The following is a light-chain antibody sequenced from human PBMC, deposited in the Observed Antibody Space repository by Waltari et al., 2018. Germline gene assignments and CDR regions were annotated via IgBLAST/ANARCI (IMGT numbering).Light chain of an antibody. CDR2: DVD. CDR1: SSDVGGYDY. CDR3: CAYAGDFL. V-gene: IGLV2-11*01. J-gene: IGLJ2*01. Sequence: QPALTQPRSVSGSPGQSVTISCTGRSSDVGGYDYVSWYRQYPATPPKLILHDVDNRHSGVPDRFSGSKSGNTASLTISGLQAEDEADYYCCAYAGDFLFGGGTKLTVL.